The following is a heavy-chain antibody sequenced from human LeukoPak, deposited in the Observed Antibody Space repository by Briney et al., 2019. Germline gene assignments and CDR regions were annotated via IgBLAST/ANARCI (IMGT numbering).Heavy chain of an antibody. Sequence: GGSLRLSCAASGFTFSSYAMSWVRQAPGKGLEWVSAISGSGGSTYYADSVKGRFTISRDNSKNTLYLQMNSLRAEDTAVYYCAKDERRIAAPLYYYYYMDVWGKGTTVTVSS. CDR3: AKDERRIAAPLYYYYYMDV. CDR1: GFTFSSYA. D-gene: IGHD6-6*01. J-gene: IGHJ6*03. CDR2: ISGSGGST. V-gene: IGHV3-23*01.